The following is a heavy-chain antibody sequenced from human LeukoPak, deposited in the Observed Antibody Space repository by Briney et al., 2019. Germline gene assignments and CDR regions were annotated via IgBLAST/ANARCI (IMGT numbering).Heavy chain of an antibody. CDR1: GGSISSGDYY. CDR2: IYHSGST. CDR3: ARVTRHDAFDI. J-gene: IGHJ3*02. Sequence: PSETLSLTCTVSGGSISSGDYYWSWIRQPPGKGLEWIGYIYHSGSTYYNPSLKSRVTISVDTSKNQFSLKLSSVTAADTAVYYCARVTRHDAFDIWGQGTMVTVSS. V-gene: IGHV4-30-4*01.